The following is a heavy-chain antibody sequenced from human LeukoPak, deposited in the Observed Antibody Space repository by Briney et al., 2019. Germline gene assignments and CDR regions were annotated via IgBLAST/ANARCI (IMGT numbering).Heavy chain of an antibody. V-gene: IGHV1-8*01. CDR1: GYTFTSYD. Sequence: ASVKASCKASGYTFTSYDTNGVRQATGQGLEWMGWMNTNSGNTGYAQKFQGRVTMTRNTSISTDYMELSSLRSEDTAVYYCARVIYDSSGYYIDYWGQGTLVTVSS. J-gene: IGHJ4*02. CDR2: MNTNSGNT. CDR3: ARVIYDSSGYYIDY. D-gene: IGHD3-22*01.